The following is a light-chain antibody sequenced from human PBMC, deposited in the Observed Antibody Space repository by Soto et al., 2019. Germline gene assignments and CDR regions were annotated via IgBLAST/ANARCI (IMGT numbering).Light chain of an antibody. V-gene: IGKV3-11*01. CDR2: DAS. Sequence: EILLTQSPGTLSLSPGERATLSCRASQSVSSYLAWYQQKPGQAPRLLIYDASNRATGIPARFSGSGSGKDFTLTISSLEPEDFAVYYCKQRSNWINFGQGTRLEIK. CDR3: KQRSNWIN. J-gene: IGKJ5*01. CDR1: QSVSSY.